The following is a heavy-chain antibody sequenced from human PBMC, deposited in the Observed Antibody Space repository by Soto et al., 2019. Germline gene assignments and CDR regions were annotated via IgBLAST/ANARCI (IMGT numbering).Heavy chain of an antibody. Sequence: PGESLKISCKGSGYSFTSYWIGWVRQMPGKGLEWMGIIYPGDSDTGYSPSFQGQVTISADKSISTAYLQWSSLKASDTAMYYCARHDSSGYYSGYYYYGMDVWGQGTTVTVSS. D-gene: IGHD3-22*01. V-gene: IGHV5-51*01. CDR1: GYSFTSYW. CDR2: IYPGDSDT. J-gene: IGHJ6*02. CDR3: ARHDSSGYYSGYYYYGMDV.